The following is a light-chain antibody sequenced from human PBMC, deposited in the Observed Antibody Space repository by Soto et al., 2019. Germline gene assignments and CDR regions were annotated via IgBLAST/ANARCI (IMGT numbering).Light chain of an antibody. V-gene: IGLV2-8*01. J-gene: IGLJ1*01. Sequence: QSVLTQPPSASSSPGQSVTISCIGTASDIGRYNYVSWYQHHPGKAPKLIIYEVTKRPSGVPDRFSGSKSGNTASLTVSGLQADDEADYYCNSYVGSNNYVFGTGTKVTVL. CDR2: EVT. CDR3: NSYVGSNNYV. CDR1: ASDIGRYNY.